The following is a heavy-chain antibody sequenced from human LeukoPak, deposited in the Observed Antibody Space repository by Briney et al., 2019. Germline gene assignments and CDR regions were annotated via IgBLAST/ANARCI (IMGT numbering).Heavy chain of an antibody. V-gene: IGHV1-18*01. D-gene: IGHD1-1*01. J-gene: IGHJ4*02. CDR2: INAYNGNT. Sequence: ASVKVSFKAPGYTFSSYGFSWVRQAPGQGLEWMGWINAYNGNTNYAQNLQGRVTMTTDTSTSTAYMELRSLRSDDTAVYYCARRQGTTLNFDYWGQGTLVTVSS. CDR3: ARRQGTTLNFDY. CDR1: GYTFSSYG.